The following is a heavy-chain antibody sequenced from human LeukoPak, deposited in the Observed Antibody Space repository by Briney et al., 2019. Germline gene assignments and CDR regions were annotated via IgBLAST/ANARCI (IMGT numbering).Heavy chain of an antibody. V-gene: IGHV3-48*03. J-gene: IGHJ3*02. D-gene: IGHD3-3*01. Sequence: GGSLRLSCAASGFTFSSYEMNWVRQAPGKGLEWVSYISSSGSTIYYADSVKGRFTISRDNAKNSLYLQMNSLRADDTAVYYCASNYDDYGWSAFDIWGQGTMVTVSS. CDR2: ISSSGSTI. CDR3: ASNYDDYGWSAFDI. CDR1: GFTFSSYE.